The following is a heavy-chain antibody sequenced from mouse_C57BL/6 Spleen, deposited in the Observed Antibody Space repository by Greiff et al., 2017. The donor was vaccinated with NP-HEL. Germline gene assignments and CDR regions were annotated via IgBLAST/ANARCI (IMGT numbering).Heavy chain of an antibody. CDR2: IDPSDSYT. CDR1: GYTFTSYW. D-gene: IGHD1-1*01. J-gene: IGHJ2*01. Sequence: QVHVKQSGAELVRPGTSVKLSCKASGYTFTSYWMHWVKQRPGQGLEWIGVIDPSDSYTNYNQKFKGKATLTVDTSSSTAYMQLSSLTSEDSAVYYCARERGVNYGVDYWGQGTTLTVSS. V-gene: IGHV1-59*01. CDR3: ARERGVNYGVDY.